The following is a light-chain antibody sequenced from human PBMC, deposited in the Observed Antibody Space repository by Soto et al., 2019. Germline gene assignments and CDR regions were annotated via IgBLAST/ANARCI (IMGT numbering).Light chain of an antibody. V-gene: IGLV1-44*01. CDR1: SSNIGSNT. CDR2: SNN. CDR3: AAWDDSLNGVV. Sequence: QSVLTQPPSASGTPGQRVTISCSGSSSNIGSNTVNWYQQLPGTAPKLLIYSNNQRPSWVPDRFSGSKSGTSGSLAISGLQSEDEADYYCAAWDDSLNGVVFGGGTKLTVL. J-gene: IGLJ2*01.